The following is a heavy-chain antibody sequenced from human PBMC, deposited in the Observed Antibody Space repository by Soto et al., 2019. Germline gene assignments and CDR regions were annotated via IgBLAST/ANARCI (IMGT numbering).Heavy chain of an antibody. D-gene: IGHD1-26*01. Sequence: SETLSLTCTVSGGSVSSGSYYWSWIRQPPGKGPEWIGYIYYSGSTNYNPSLKSRVTISVDTSKNQFSLKLSSVTAADTAVYYCARSPREEDYYYGMDVWGQGTTVTVSS. V-gene: IGHV4-61*01. CDR1: GGSVSSGSYY. CDR2: IYYSGST. J-gene: IGHJ6*01. CDR3: ARSPREEDYYYGMDV.